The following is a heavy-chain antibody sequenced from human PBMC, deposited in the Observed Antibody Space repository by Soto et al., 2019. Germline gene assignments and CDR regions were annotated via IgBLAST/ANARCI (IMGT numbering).Heavy chain of an antibody. V-gene: IGHV3-9*01. Sequence: GGSLRLSCAASGFNFDDYAMHWVRQAPGKGLEWVAGITWNSGNIAYADSVKGRFTISRDNAKNSLYLQMKSLRPEDTAFYFCAKDHLGGAMAVPFFDSRGHGALVTVSS. CDR3: AKDHLGGAMAVPFFDS. CDR2: ITWNSGNI. CDR1: GFNFDDYA. D-gene: IGHD3-16*01. J-gene: IGHJ4*01.